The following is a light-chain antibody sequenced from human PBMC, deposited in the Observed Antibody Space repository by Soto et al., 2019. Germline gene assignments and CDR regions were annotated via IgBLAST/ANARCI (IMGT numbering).Light chain of an antibody. V-gene: IGKV3-11*01. Sequence: TVLTQSPATMSLSPGERATLSCRASESVSSYLAWYQQKPGQAPRLLIHGASNRATGIPARFSGSGSGTDFTLTISSLEPEDCAVYYCQQRSNWPPTWTFGQGTKVDIK. CDR2: GAS. J-gene: IGKJ1*01. CDR1: ESVSSY. CDR3: QQRSNWPPTWT.